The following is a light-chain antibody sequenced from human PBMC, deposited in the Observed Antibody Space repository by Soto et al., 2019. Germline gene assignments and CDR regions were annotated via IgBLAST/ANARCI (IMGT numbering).Light chain of an antibody. V-gene: IGLV2-14*01. Sequence: QSALTQPASASGSPGQSITISCTGTSGDVGGYNSVSWYQQHPGKAPKLMIYEVSNRPSGVSNRFSGSKSGTSASLAISRLQSEDEADFYCRAWDDTLNGWVFGGGTKVTVL. J-gene: IGLJ3*02. CDR1: SGDVGGYNS. CDR2: EVS. CDR3: RAWDDTLNGWV.